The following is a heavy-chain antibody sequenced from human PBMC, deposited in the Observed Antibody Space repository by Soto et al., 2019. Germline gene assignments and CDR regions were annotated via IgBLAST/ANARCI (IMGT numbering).Heavy chain of an antibody. Sequence: VHLVQSGAEVKKPGASVNVSCKTSGYTFTRNGISWVRQAPGQGLEWMGWISPNSGNTKYAQKLQGRVIMTTDTPTSTAYMELMSLRSDDTAVYYCVKDRDSNSWPSRDVWGPGTTVTVSS. CDR2: ISPNSGNT. CDR3: VKDRDSNSWPSRDV. J-gene: IGHJ6*02. D-gene: IGHD3-22*01. V-gene: IGHV1-18*01. CDR1: GYTFTRNG.